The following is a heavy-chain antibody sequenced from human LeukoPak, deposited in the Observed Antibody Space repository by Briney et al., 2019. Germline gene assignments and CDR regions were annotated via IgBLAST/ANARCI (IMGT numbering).Heavy chain of an antibody. CDR3: ARGTRDSSAYYSPPDV. CDR1: GFTFSSYS. J-gene: IGHJ6*04. D-gene: IGHD3-22*01. CDR2: FGSDLSFR. Sequence: GGSLRLSCAASGFTFSSYSMNWVRQAPGKGLEWVASFGSDLSFRSVADSLKGRFTISRDNAENSIYLHMNSLRAEDTAVYYCARGTRDSSAYYSPPDVWGKGTTVTVSS. V-gene: IGHV3-21*01.